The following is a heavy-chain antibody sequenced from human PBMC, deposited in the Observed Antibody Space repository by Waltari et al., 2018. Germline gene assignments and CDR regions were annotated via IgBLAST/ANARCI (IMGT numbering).Heavy chain of an antibody. Sequence: QVQLVQSGAEVKKPGASVTVSCKVSGYTLTELSMHWVRQAPGKGLEWMGGFGREEGEPIYEQKFQGRCTMTEDTSTDTAYMELSSLRSEDTAVYYCATGGPAAHTNYYYYYMDVWGKGTTVTVSS. CDR1: GYTLTELS. D-gene: IGHD2-2*01. CDR2: FGREEGEP. J-gene: IGHJ6*03. V-gene: IGHV1-24*01. CDR3: ATGGPAAHTNYYYYYMDV.